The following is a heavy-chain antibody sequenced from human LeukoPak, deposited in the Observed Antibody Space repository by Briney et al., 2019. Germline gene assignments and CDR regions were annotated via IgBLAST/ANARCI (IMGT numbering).Heavy chain of an antibody. J-gene: IGHJ3*02. D-gene: IGHD3-16*01. CDR2: VSWNGGSL. CDR3: AKSGGGYRGAFDI. Sequence: GGSLRLSCAAAGFIFDDYAMYWVRQAPGKGLEWVSGVSWNGGSLGYVDSVKGRFTISRDNAKNSLYLQMNSLRTEDTAFYYCAKSGGGYRGAFDIWGQGTMVTASS. CDR1: GFIFDDYA. V-gene: IGHV3-9*01.